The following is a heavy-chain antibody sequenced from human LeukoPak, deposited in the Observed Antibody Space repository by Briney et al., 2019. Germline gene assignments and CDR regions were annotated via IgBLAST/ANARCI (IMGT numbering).Heavy chain of an antibody. CDR2: IYYSGST. D-gene: IGHD2-2*01. CDR1: GGSISSGGYY. CDR3: ARAVFVVVPGVLAWGPKDLRTPGWFDP. V-gene: IGHV4-31*03. J-gene: IGHJ5*02. Sequence: KPSETLSLTCTVSGGSISSGGYYWSWIRQHPGKGLEWIGYIYYSGSTYYNPSLKSRVTISVDTSKNQFSLKLSSVTAADTAVYYCARAVFVVVPGVLAWGPKDLRTPGWFDPWGQGTLVTVSS.